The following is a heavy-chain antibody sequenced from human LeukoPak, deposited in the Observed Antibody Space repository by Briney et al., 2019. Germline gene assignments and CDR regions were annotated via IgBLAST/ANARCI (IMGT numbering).Heavy chain of an antibody. CDR3: ARSSYDSSGYSYFDY. CDR2: ISSSSSYI. V-gene: IGHV3-21*01. CDR1: GFTFSSYS. Sequence: PGGSLRLSCAASGFTFSSYSMNWVRQAPGKGLEWVSSISSSSSYIYYADSVKGRFTISRDNAKNSLYLQMNSLRAEDTAVYYCARSSYDSSGYSYFDYWGQGTLVTVSS. D-gene: IGHD3-22*01. J-gene: IGHJ4*02.